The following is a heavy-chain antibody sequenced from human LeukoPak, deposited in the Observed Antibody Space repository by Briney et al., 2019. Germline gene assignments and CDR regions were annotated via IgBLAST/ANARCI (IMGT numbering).Heavy chain of an antibody. CDR1: GYTFIAYY. V-gene: IGHV1-2*02. J-gene: IGHJ1*01. Sequence: ASVKVSCKASGYTFIAYYMFWVRQAPGQGQEWMGWINPNSGATGHAQKFQGRVTMTRDTSISTSYMEVTGLRSDDTAVYFCARDGYCRGSSCPFQNWGQGTMVTVSS. D-gene: IGHD2-2*03. CDR2: INPNSGAT. CDR3: ARDGYCRGSSCPFQN.